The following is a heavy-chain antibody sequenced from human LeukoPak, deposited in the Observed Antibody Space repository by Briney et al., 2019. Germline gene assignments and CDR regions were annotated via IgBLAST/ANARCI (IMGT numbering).Heavy chain of an antibody. Sequence: ASAKVSCKASGYTFTNYYIHWVRQAPGQGLEWMGWINPNSGGTNYAQKFQGRVTMTRDTSISTAYMELSRLRSDDTAVYYCARDMFSDYGDYVTNWFDPWGQGTLVTVSS. CDR1: GYTFTNYY. CDR2: INPNSGGT. CDR3: ARDMFSDYGDYVTNWFDP. D-gene: IGHD4-17*01. V-gene: IGHV1-2*02. J-gene: IGHJ5*02.